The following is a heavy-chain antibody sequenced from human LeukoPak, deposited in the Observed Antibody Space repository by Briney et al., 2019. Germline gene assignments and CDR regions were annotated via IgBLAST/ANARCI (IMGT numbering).Heavy chain of an antibody. V-gene: IGHV3-23*01. CDR3: AKDPPSMGRGVRIDC. CDR2: IRGSGDST. J-gene: IGHJ4*02. Sequence: GGSLTRSCAASGFTFSILAMRWARPAPGKGRVWVSAIRGSGDSTYYADSVKGRFTNSRDNSKNTLYLQMNSLRAEDTAVYYCAKDPPSMGRGVRIDCWGQGTLIIVSS. CDR1: GFTFSILA. D-gene: IGHD3-10*01.